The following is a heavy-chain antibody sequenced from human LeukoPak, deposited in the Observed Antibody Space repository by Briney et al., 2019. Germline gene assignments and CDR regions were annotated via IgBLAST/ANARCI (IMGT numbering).Heavy chain of an antibody. D-gene: IGHD3-9*01. CDR2: IRYNIENT. Sequence: GGSLRLSCAASGFTFSNYAMGWVRQAPGKGPEWVSSIRYNIENTHYADAVQGRFTISRDNSKNTLYLQMNSLRAEDTARYYCAKASTRDTGYYFDSRGQGTLVSVSS. J-gene: IGHJ4*02. CDR1: GFTFSNYA. CDR3: AKASTRDTGYYFDS. V-gene: IGHV3-23*01.